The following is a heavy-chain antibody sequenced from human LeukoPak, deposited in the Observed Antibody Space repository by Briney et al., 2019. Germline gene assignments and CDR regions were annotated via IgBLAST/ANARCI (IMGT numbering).Heavy chain of an antibody. Sequence: PGGSLRLSCAASGFTFSSYAMSWVRRAPGKGLEWVSAISGNGGSTYYADSVKGRFTISRDNSKNTLYLQMNSLRAEDTAVYYCAKISGYDLYYFDYWGQGTLVTVSS. CDR2: ISGNGGST. V-gene: IGHV3-23*01. J-gene: IGHJ4*02. CDR1: GFTFSSYA. CDR3: AKISGYDLYYFDY. D-gene: IGHD5-12*01.